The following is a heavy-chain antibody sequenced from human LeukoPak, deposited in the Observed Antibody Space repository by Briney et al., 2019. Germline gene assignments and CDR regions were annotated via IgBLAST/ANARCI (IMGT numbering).Heavy chain of an antibody. D-gene: IGHD3-10*01. Sequence: PGGSLRLSCAASGFTLSSYGMHWVRQAPGKGLEWVALISYDGSNKYYVDSVKGRFTISRDNSKNTLYLQMNSLRAEDTAVYYCAKGYGSGSYYKIDYWGQGTLVTVSS. CDR3: AKGYGSGSYYKIDY. J-gene: IGHJ4*02. V-gene: IGHV3-30*18. CDR1: GFTLSSYG. CDR2: ISYDGSNK.